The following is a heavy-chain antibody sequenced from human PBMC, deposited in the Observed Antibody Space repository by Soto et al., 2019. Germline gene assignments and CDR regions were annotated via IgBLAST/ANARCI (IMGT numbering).Heavy chain of an antibody. V-gene: IGHV3-30-3*01. J-gene: IGHJ6*02. CDR3: ARVWSVAGTRGHYYYGMDV. CDR1: GFTFSSYA. Sequence: PRWSLRLSCAASGFTFSSYAMHWFRQAPGKGLEWVAVISYDGSNKYYADSVKGRFTISRDNSKNTLYLQMNSLRAEDTAVYYCARVWSVAGTRGHYYYGMDVWGQGTTVTAP. D-gene: IGHD6-19*01. CDR2: ISYDGSNK.